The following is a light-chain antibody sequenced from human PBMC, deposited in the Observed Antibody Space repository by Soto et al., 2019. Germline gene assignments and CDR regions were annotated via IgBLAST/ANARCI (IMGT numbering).Light chain of an antibody. J-gene: IGLJ2*01. CDR1: NSTVGGFNV. CDR2: EGI. V-gene: IGLV2-23*01. CDR3: CSYAGGNTLI. Sequence: QSVLTQPASVSGSPGQSITISCTGTNSTVGGFNVVSWYQQHPGKAPKVIIYEGIKRPSGVSNRFSGSNSGSTASLTISGLQTEDEADYDCCSYAGGNTLIFGGGTKVTVL.